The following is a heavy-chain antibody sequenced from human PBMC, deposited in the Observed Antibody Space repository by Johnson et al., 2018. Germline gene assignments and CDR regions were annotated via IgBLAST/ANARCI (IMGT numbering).Heavy chain of an antibody. V-gene: IGHV1-69*01. D-gene: IGHD3-10*02. CDR1: GGTFSSYA. CDR2: IIPIFGTA. Sequence: QERLVQSGAEVKKPGSSVKVCCKASGGTFSSYAISWVRQAPGQGLEWLGGIIPIFGTANYAQKFQGRVTITADESTSTAYMELSSLRSEDTAVYYCARDIPNTEYYVRDAFDIWGQGTMVTVSS. CDR3: ARDIPNTEYYVRDAFDI. J-gene: IGHJ3*02.